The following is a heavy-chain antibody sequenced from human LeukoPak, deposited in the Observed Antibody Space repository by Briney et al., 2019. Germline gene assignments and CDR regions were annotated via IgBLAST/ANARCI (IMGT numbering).Heavy chain of an antibody. Sequence: GGSLRLSCAASGFTFSSYSMNWVRQAPGKGLEWVSSISSSSSYIYYADSVKGRFTISRDNAKNSLYLQMNSLRAEDTAVYYCARAFSGSYSCDAFDIWGQGAMVTVSS. CDR3: ARAFSGSYSCDAFDI. CDR2: ISSSSSYI. CDR1: GFTFSSYS. D-gene: IGHD1-26*01. V-gene: IGHV3-21*01. J-gene: IGHJ3*02.